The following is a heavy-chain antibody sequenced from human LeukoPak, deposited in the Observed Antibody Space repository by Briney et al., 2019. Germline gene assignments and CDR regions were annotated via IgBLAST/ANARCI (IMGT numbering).Heavy chain of an antibody. CDR3: ARHRGYSYGSSFFFWFDP. CDR2: IYYSGST. D-gene: IGHD5-18*01. Sequence: SETLSLTCTVSGGSISSSSYYWGWIRQPPGKGLEWIGSIYYSGSTYYNPSLKSRVTISVDTPKNQFSLKLSSVTAADTAVYYCARHRGYSYGSSFFFWFDPWGQGTLVTVSS. CDR1: GGSISSSSYY. V-gene: IGHV4-39*01. J-gene: IGHJ5*02.